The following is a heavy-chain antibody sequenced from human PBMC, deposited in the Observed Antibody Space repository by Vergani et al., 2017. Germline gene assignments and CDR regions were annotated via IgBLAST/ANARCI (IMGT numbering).Heavy chain of an antibody. Sequence: QVQLQQWGAGLLKPSETLSLTCAVSGGSFSGYYWSWIRQPPGKGLEWSGEINHSGRPNYNPALKNRVSISVDTSKNQFSLKLSTVPAADTAVYYCARGLSGSYSPWGQGTLVTVSS. V-gene: IGHV4-34*01. CDR3: ARGLSGSYSP. J-gene: IGHJ5*02. CDR2: INHSGRP. D-gene: IGHD1-26*01. CDR1: GGSFSGYY.